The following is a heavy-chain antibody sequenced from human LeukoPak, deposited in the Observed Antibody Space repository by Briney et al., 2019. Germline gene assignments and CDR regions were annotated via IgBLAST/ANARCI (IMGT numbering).Heavy chain of an antibody. CDR3: ARGYSSSWYSLGYFQH. J-gene: IGHJ1*01. Sequence: GGSLRLSCAASGFTVSSNYMSWVRQAPGKGLEWVSAIYTGGSTYYAGSVKGRFTISRDNSKNTLYLQMNSLRAEDTAVYYCARGYSSSWYSLGYFQHWGQGTLVTVSS. V-gene: IGHV3-66*01. D-gene: IGHD6-13*01. CDR2: IYTGGST. CDR1: GFTVSSNY.